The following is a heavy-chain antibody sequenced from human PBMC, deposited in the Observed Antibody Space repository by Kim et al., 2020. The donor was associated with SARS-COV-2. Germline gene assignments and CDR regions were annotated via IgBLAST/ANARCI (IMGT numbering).Heavy chain of an antibody. D-gene: IGHD3-3*01. CDR3: AKDASPRITIFGVTRYCMDV. J-gene: IGHJ6*02. CDR2: ISTSGAST. Sequence: GGSLRLSCAASGFTFTSYAMSWVRQAPGKGLEWVSTISTSGASTFYADSVKGRFTISRDNSKNTLYLQMNSLRAEDTAVYYCAKDASPRITIFGVTRYCMDVWGQGTTVTVSS. CDR1: GFTFTSYA. V-gene: IGHV3-23*01.